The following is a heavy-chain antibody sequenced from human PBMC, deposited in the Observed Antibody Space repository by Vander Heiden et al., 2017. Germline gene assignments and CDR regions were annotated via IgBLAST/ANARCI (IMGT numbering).Heavy chain of an antibody. D-gene: IGHD2-2*01. CDR3: ARERVVVPAAVDY. CDR2: IYYSRST. Sequence: WIRQHPGKGLEWIGYIYYSRSTYYNPSLKSRVTISVDTSKNQFSLKLSSVTAADTAVYYCARERVVVPAAVDYWGQGTLVTVSS. V-gene: IGHV4-31*02. J-gene: IGHJ4*02.